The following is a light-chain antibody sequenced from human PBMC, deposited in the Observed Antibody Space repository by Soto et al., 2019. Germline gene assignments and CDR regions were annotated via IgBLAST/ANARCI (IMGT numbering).Light chain of an antibody. Sequence: QSALTQPASVSGSPGQSITISCTGTSSDVGSYNLVSWYQQHPGKAPKLMIYEVSKRPSGVSNRFSGSRSGNTASLTISGLQDEDEADYYCCSYAGSSTARIYVFGTGIKVPVL. J-gene: IGLJ1*01. CDR1: SSDVGSYNL. CDR3: CSYAGSSTARIYV. CDR2: EVS. V-gene: IGLV2-23*02.